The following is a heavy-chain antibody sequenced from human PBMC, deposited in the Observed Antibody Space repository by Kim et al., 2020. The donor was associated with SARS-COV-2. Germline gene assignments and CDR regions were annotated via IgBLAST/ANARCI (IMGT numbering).Heavy chain of an antibody. Sequence: GGSLRLSCAASGFTVSSNYMSWVRQAPGNGLEWVSVIYSGGSTYYADSVKGRFTISRDNSKNTLYLQMNSLRAEDTAVYYCARGGPYCGGDCYPNAFDIWGQGTMVTVSS. J-gene: IGHJ3*02. CDR2: IYSGGST. CDR1: GFTVSSNY. CDR3: ARGGPYCGGDCYPNAFDI. D-gene: IGHD2-21*02. V-gene: IGHV3-53*01.